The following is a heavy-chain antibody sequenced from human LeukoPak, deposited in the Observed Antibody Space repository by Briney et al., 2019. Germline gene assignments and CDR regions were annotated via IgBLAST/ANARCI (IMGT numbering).Heavy chain of an antibody. CDR3: AKSLTMIVVITLFDY. J-gene: IGHJ4*02. Sequence: PGGSLRLSCAASGFTFSTYGMHWVRQAPGKGLEWVAMISYDGSNKYYADSVKGRFTISRDNSKNTLYLQMNSLRAEDTAVYYCAKSLTMIVVITLFDYWGQGTLVTVSS. CDR2: ISYDGSNK. D-gene: IGHD3-22*01. V-gene: IGHV3-30*18. CDR1: GFTFSTYG.